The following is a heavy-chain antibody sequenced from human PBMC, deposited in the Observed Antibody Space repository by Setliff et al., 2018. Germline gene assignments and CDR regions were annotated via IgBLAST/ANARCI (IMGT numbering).Heavy chain of an antibody. J-gene: IGHJ4*02. CDR2: IKQDGSEK. V-gene: IGHV3-7*01. Sequence: GGSLRLSCAASGFTFSTYWMSWVRQAPGKGLEWVANIKQDGSEKYYVDSVKGRVSISRDNAKHSLYLQMNSLRAEDTAVYYCARDPHFDSWGQGTLVTVSS. CDR3: ARDPHFDS. CDR1: GFTFSTYW.